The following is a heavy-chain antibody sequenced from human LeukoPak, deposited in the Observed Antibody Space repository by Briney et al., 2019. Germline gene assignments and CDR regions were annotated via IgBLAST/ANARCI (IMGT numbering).Heavy chain of an antibody. J-gene: IGHJ6*03. D-gene: IGHD4-17*01. CDR2: IYHSGST. Sequence: SGTLSLTCTVSGYSISSGYYWGWIRQPPGKGLEWIGSIYHSGSTYYNPSLKSRVTISVDTSKNQFSLKLSSVTAADTAVYYCARHPYDYGDHYYFYYYMDVWGKGTTVTVSS. V-gene: IGHV4-38-2*02. CDR1: GYSISSGYY. CDR3: ARHPYDYGDHYYFYYYMDV.